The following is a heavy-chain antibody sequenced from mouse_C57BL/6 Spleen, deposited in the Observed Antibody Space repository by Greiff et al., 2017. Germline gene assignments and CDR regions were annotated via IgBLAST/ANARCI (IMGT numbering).Heavy chain of an antibody. CDR2: IDPSDSYT. CDR1: GYTFTSYW. Sequence: QVQLQQPGAELVMPGASVKLSCKASGYTFTSYWMHWVKQRPGQGLEWIGEIDPSDSYTNYNQKFKGKSTLTVDKSSSTAYMQLSSQTSEDSVVYYCARDFFDVWGTGTTVTVSS. CDR3: ARDFFDV. J-gene: IGHJ1*03. V-gene: IGHV1-69*01.